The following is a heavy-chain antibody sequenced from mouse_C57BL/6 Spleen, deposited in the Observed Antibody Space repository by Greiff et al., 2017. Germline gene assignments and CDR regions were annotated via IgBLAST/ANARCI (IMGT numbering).Heavy chain of an antibody. D-gene: IGHD1-1*01. CDR1: GFTFSSYA. CDR2: ISDGGSYT. V-gene: IGHV5-4*01. CDR3: ARDKNYGAYYFDY. J-gene: IGHJ2*01. Sequence: EVQLVESGGGLVKPGGSLKLSCAASGFTFSSYAMSWVRQTPEKRLEWVATISDGGSYTYYPDNVKGRFTISRDNAKNNLYLQMSHLKSEDTAMYYCARDKNYGAYYFDYWGQGTTLTVSS.